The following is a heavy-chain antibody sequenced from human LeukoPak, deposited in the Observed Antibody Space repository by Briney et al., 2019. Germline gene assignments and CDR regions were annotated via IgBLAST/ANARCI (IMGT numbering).Heavy chain of an antibody. CDR1: GGSFSGYY. D-gene: IGHD5-18*01. CDR3: ARKRIYSYGRHTGVAVTESFDS. J-gene: IGHJ4*02. CDR2: INHSGST. Sequence: SETLSLTCAVYGGSFSGYYWSWIRQPPGKGLEWIGEINHSGSTDYNPSLKSRVSISVDTSKNQFSLRLNSVTAADTAVYYCARKRIYSYGRHTGVAVTESFDSWGQGTLVTVSS. V-gene: IGHV4-34*01.